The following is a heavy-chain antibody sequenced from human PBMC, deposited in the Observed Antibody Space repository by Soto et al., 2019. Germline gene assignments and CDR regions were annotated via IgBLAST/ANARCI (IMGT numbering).Heavy chain of an antibody. CDR2: IYHSGST. CDR1: SVSIISGGYS. J-gene: IGHJ5*02. V-gene: IGHV4-30-2*01. D-gene: IGHD6-13*01. CDR3: AGLIAAAGKLHWFEP. Sequence: SETLSLTCAVSSVSIISGGYSWSWIRQPPGKGLEWIGYIYHSGSTYYNPSLKSRVTISVDRSKNQFSLKLSSVTAADTAVYYCAGLIAAAGKLHWFEPWGPGPRVTVPS.